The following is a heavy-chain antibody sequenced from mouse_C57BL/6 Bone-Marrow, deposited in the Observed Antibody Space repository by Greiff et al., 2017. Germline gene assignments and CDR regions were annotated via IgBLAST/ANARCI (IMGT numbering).Heavy chain of an antibody. J-gene: IGHJ3*01. CDR3: ARGGVYDYDVPWFAY. CDR1: GYSITSGYY. D-gene: IGHD2-4*01. CDR2: ISYDGSN. Sequence: ESGPGLVKPSQSLSLTCSVTGYSITSGYYWNWIRQFPGNKLEWMGYISYDGSNNYNPSLKNRISITRDTSKNQFFLKLNSVTTEDTATYYCARGGVYDYDVPWFAYWGQGTLVTVSA. V-gene: IGHV3-6*01.